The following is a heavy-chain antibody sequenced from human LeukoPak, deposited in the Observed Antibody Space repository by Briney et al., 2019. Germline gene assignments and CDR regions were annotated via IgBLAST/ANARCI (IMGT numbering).Heavy chain of an antibody. CDR3: ARDDADVVAPAAMRVGMDV. V-gene: IGHV1-18*04. J-gene: IGHJ6*04. Sequence: ASVKVSCKASGYTFTSYGISWVRQAPGQGLEWMGWISAYNGNTSYAQKLQGRVTMTTDTSTSTAYMELRSLRSDDTAVYYCARDDADVVAPAAMRVGMDVWGKGTTVTVSS. CDR1: GYTFTSYG. D-gene: IGHD2-2*01. CDR2: ISAYNGNT.